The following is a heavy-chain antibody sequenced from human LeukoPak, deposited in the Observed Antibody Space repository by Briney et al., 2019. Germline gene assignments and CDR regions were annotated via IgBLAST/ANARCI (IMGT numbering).Heavy chain of an antibody. CDR3: ARAYSSSWYSGPYYFDY. D-gene: IGHD6-13*01. J-gene: IGHJ4*02. CDR1: GYTFTSYG. CDR2: ISAYNGNT. Sequence: GASVKVSCKAPGYTFTSYGISWVRQAPGQGLEWMGWISAYNGNTNYAQKLQGRVTMTTDTSTSTAYMELRSLRSDDTAVYYCARAYSSSWYSGPYYFDYWGQGTLVTVSS. V-gene: IGHV1-18*01.